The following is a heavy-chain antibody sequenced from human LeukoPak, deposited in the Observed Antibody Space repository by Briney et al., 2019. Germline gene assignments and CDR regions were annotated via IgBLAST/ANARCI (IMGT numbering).Heavy chain of an antibody. Sequence: SGTLSLTCAVSGGSISSSNWWSWVRQPPGKGLEWIGEIYHSGSTNYNPSLKSRVTISVDKSKNQFSLKLSSVTAADTAVYYCASLVASYYDSSGYLFDYWGQGTLLTVSS. CDR3: ASLVASYYDSSGYLFDY. CDR1: GGSISSSNW. V-gene: IGHV4-4*02. CDR2: IYHSGST. D-gene: IGHD3-22*01. J-gene: IGHJ4*02.